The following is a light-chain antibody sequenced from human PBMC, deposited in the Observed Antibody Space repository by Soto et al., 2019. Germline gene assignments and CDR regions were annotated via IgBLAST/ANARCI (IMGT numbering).Light chain of an antibody. Sequence: EIVLTQSPGTLSLSPGERCTLSCMASQIVSSSYLAWYQQKPGQAPRLLIYGASSRATGITDRFSGSGSGPAFTLTISGLEPEDFALYYCQPRYNWPLTVGGGTQVEIK. J-gene: IGKJ4*01. CDR1: QIVSSSY. V-gene: IGKV3D-20*02. CDR3: QPRYNWPLT. CDR2: GAS.